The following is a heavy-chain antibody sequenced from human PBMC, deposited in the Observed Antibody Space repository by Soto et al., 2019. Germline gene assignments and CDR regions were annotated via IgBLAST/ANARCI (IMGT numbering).Heavy chain of an antibody. CDR2: ISGTGGST. D-gene: IGHD3-10*02. V-gene: IGHV3-23*01. Sequence: PGGSLRLSCAASGFTFSSYSMSWVRQAPGKGLEWVSAISGTGGSTFYADSVKGRFTISRDNSNNTLYLQMNSLRADDTAVYYCAKRLFGELSPLDYWGQGALVTVSS. CDR1: GFTFSSYS. J-gene: IGHJ4*02. CDR3: AKRLFGELSPLDY.